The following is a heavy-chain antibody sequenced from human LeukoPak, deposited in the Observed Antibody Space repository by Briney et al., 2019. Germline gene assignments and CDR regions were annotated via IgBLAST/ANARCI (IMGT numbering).Heavy chain of an antibody. V-gene: IGHV1-2*02. Sequence: ASVKVSCKASGYTFTGYFMHWVRQAPGQGLEWMGWINPKSGGTNYAQRFQGRVTMTRDTSISTVYMELSRLTSDDTAVYYCARGDGSGRYCIEYWGQGTLVAVAS. CDR3: ARGDGSGRYCIEY. CDR1: GYTFTGYF. D-gene: IGHD3-10*01. J-gene: IGHJ4*02. CDR2: INPKSGGT.